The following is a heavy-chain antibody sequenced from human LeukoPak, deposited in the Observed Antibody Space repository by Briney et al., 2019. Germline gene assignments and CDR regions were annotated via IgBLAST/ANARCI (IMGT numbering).Heavy chain of an antibody. CDR1: VFTFCSYS. J-gene: IGHJ4*02. Sequence: GGSLRLSCAASVFTFCSYSMNWVREAPGKGVEWVSSISSSSSYIYYADSVKGRFTISRDNAKNSLYLQMNSLRAEDTAVYYCARGRDCSSTSCYGPDYWGQGTLVTVSS. V-gene: IGHV3-21*01. CDR3: ARGRDCSSTSCYGPDY. D-gene: IGHD2-2*01. CDR2: ISSSSSYI.